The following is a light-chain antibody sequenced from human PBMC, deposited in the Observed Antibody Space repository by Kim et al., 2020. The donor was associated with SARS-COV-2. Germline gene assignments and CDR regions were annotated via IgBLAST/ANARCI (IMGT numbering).Light chain of an antibody. Sequence: LSPGERDTLSCRASQSVSSSYLACYQQKPGQAPRLLIYGASSRATGIPDRFSGSGSGTDFTLTISRLEPEDFAVYYCQQYGSSRTFGQGTKVDIK. V-gene: IGKV3-20*01. J-gene: IGKJ1*01. CDR1: QSVSSSY. CDR3: QQYGSSRT. CDR2: GAS.